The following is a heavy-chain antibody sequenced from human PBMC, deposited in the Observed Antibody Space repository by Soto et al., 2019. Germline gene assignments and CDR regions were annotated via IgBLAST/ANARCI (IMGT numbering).Heavy chain of an antibody. J-gene: IGHJ6*02. D-gene: IGHD4-4*01. CDR3: VKLPVTTASYYYFGMDV. V-gene: IGHV3-23*01. CDR2: ISGSGIST. CDR1: GFPFSTYP. Sequence: PGVSLRLSCAASGFPFSTYPMNWVRQVPGKGLEWVSGISGSGISTFYADSVKGRFTISRDNSKNTVYLQMNRLRAEDTALYYCVKLPVTTASYYYFGMDVWGQGTTVTVSS.